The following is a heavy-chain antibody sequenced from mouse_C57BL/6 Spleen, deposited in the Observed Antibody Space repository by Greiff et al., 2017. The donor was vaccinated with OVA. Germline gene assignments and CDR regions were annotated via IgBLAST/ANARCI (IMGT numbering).Heavy chain of an antibody. CDR2: IHPNSGST. V-gene: IGHV1-64*01. CDR1: GYTFTSYW. J-gene: IGHJ2*01. D-gene: IGHD1-1*01. CDR3: ARGDYYGLDY. Sequence: QVQLQQPGAELVKPGASVKLSCKASGYTFTSYWMHWVKQRPGQGLEWIGRIHPNSGSTNYNEKFKSKATLTVDKSSSTAYMQLSSLTSEDSAVYYCARGDYYGLDYWGQGTTLTVSS.